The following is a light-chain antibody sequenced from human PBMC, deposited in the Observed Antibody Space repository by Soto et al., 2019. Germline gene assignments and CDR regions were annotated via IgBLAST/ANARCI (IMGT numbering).Light chain of an antibody. CDR1: SSDVGGYNY. J-gene: IGLJ1*01. V-gene: IGLV2-8*01. Sequence: QSALTPPPSSSGSPGQSGPISCTVTSSDVGGYNYVSWYQQHPVKAPKLMIYEVNKRPSGVPDRFSGSKSGNTASLTVSGLQVEDEADYYCSSYAGSDNFVFGTGTKVTAL. CDR3: SSYAGSDNFV. CDR2: EVN.